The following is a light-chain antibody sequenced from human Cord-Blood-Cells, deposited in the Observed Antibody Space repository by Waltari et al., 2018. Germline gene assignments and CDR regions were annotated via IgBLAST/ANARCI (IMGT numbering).Light chain of an antibody. CDR3: QSYDSSSWV. J-gene: IGLJ3*02. CDR1: SGSIASNY. V-gene: IGLV6-57*01. Sequence: FMLTQPHSVSESPGKTVTISCTRSSGSIASNYLQWYQQRPGSSPTTVIYEDNQRPSGVPDRFSGSIDSSSNSASLTISGLKTEDEADYYCQSYDSSSWVFGGGTKLTVL. CDR2: EDN.